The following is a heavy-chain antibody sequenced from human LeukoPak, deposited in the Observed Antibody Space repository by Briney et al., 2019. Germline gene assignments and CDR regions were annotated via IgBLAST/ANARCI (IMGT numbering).Heavy chain of an antibody. D-gene: IGHD2-15*01. V-gene: IGHV4-61*01. J-gene: IGHJ3*02. CDR1: GVSVGSGSYY. CDR3: ARSKAPGGKLPRAFDI. CDR2: IFYIGST. Sequence: SETLSLTCTVSGVSVGSGSYYWSWIRQPPGKGPEWIGYIFYIGSTNYNPSLRSRVTISVDTSKNQFSLKLSSVTAADTAVYYCARSKAPGGKLPRAFDIWGQGTMVTVSS.